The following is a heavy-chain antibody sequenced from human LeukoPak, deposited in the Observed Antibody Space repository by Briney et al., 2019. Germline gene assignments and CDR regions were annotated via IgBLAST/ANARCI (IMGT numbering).Heavy chain of an antibody. D-gene: IGHD4-17*01. J-gene: IGHJ5*02. CDR2: IWYDGSNK. CDR3: ARDVTVTTSNWFDP. CDR1: GFTFSSYG. V-gene: IGHV3-33*01. Sequence: AGRSLRLSCAASGFTFSSYGMHWVRQAPGKGLEWVAVIWYDGSNKYYADSVKGRFTISRDNSKNSLYLQMNSLRAEDTAVYYCARDVTVTTSNWFDPWGQETLVTVFS.